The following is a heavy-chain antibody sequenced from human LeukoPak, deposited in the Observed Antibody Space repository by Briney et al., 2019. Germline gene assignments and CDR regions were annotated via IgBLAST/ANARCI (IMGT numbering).Heavy chain of an antibody. D-gene: IGHD3-22*01. J-gene: IGHJ4*02. CDR2: IYSSGST. Sequence: SETLSLTCTVSGGSISNYYWTWIRQPAGKGLEWIGRIYSSGSTNYNPSLKSRVTMSVDTSNDQFSLKLSSVTAADTAVYYCAREGYFDSGDYYCWGQGTLVTVSS. V-gene: IGHV4-4*07. CDR3: AREGYFDSGDYYC. CDR1: GGSISNYY.